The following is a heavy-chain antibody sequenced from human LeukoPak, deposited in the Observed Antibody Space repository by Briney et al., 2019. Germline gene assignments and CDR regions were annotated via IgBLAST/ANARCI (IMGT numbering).Heavy chain of an antibody. CDR2: ISSRGSTI. V-gene: IGHV3-48*03. J-gene: IGHJ3*02. D-gene: IGHD4-17*01. CDR1: GFTFSRYE. Sequence: GGSLRLSCAASGFTFSRYEMNWVRQAPGKGLEWVSYISSRGSTIYYADSVKGRFTISRDNAKNSLYLQMNSLRAEDTAGYYGPRGGGDYEDPFDIWGQGTMVTVSS. CDR3: PRGGGDYEDPFDI.